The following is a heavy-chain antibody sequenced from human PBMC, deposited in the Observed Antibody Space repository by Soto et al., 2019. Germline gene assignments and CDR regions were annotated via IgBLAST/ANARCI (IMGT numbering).Heavy chain of an antibody. J-gene: IGHJ6*02. V-gene: IGHV3-15*01. Sequence: EVQLVESGGGLVKPGGSLKLSFEPCGLNFRNAWMTWVRQPPGKGLEWVGRIKSKTDGGTTDYAAPVKGRFTISRDDSKNTLYLQMNSLKTEYTAVYYCTTGRYYYGMDVWGQGTTVTVSS. CDR3: TTGRYYYGMDV. CDR1: GLNFRNAW. CDR2: IKSKTDGGTT.